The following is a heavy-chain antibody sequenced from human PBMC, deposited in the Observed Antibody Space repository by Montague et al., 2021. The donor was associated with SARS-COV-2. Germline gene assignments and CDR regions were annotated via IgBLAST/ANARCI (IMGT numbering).Heavy chain of an antibody. CDR2: TYYRSKWYN. D-gene: IGHD1-1*01. CDR3: TGGREGNYNVMDV. Sequence: RAISGDSVSSNSATWNWVRQSPSRGLEWLGRTYYRSKWYNDYAVSVRGRVTINPDTSKNQFSLQLNSVTPEDTAIYYCTGGREGNYNVMDVWGQGTTVTVSS. V-gene: IGHV6-1*01. CDR1: GDSVSSNSAT. J-gene: IGHJ6*02.